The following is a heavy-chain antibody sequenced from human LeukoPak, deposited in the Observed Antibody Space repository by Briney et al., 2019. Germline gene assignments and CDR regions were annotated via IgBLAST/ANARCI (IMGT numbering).Heavy chain of an antibody. Sequence: SETLSLTCTVSGGSISSYYWSWIRQPPGKGLEWIGYTYYSGSTNYNPSLKSRVTISVDTSKNQFSLKLSSVTAADTAVYYCARRRYYYGSGSYYNAFDIWGQGTMVTVSS. J-gene: IGHJ3*02. CDR1: GGSISSYY. CDR2: TYYSGST. V-gene: IGHV4-59*08. D-gene: IGHD3-10*01. CDR3: ARRRYYYGSGSYYNAFDI.